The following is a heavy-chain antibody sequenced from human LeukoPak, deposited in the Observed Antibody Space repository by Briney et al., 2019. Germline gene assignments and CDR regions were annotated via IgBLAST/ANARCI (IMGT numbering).Heavy chain of an antibody. Sequence: ASVKVSCKASGYTFTGYYMHWVRQAPGQGLEWMGWINPNSGGTNYAQKFQGRVTMTRNTSISTAYMELSSLRSEDTAVYYCAREYNWNGEPFDYWGQGTLVTVSS. CDR3: AREYNWNGEPFDY. J-gene: IGHJ4*02. D-gene: IGHD1-20*01. CDR2: INPNSGGT. CDR1: GYTFTGYY. V-gene: IGHV1-2*02.